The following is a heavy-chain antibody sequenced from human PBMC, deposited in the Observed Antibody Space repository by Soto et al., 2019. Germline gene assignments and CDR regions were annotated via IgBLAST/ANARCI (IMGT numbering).Heavy chain of an antibody. CDR3: AKDLVDRSATAFDY. CDR2: ISYDGSNK. J-gene: IGHJ4*02. Sequence: GGSLRLSCAASGFTFSSYGMHWVRPAPGKGLELVAVISYDGSNKYYADSVKGRFTISRDNSKNTLYLQMNSLRAEDTAVYYCAKDLVDRSATAFDYWGQGTLVTVSS. D-gene: IGHD2-21*02. V-gene: IGHV3-30*18. CDR1: GFTFSSYG.